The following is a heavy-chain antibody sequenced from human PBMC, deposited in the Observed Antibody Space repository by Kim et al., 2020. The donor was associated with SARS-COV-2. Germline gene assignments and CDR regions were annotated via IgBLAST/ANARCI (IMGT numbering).Heavy chain of an antibody. CDR1: GFTFSSYA. D-gene: IGHD1-26*01. J-gene: IGHJ4*02. Sequence: GGSLRLSCAASGFTFSSYAMHWVRQAPGKGLEWVAVISYDGSNKYYADSVKGRFTISRDNSKNTLYLQMNSLRAEDTAVYYCARDGSGSYYVRGSAVFDYWGQGILVTVSS. CDR2: ISYDGSNK. V-gene: IGHV3-30*04. CDR3: ARDGSGSYYVRGSAVFDY.